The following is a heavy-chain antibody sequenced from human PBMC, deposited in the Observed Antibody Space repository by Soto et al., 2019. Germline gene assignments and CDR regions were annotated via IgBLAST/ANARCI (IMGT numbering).Heavy chain of an antibody. V-gene: IGHV3-48*01. D-gene: IGHD5-18*01. Sequence: PGGSLRLSCAASGFTFSSYSMNWVRRAPGKGLEWVSYISSSSSTIYYADSVKGRFTISRDNAKNSLYLQMNSLRAEDTAVYYCAKDGGYSYGPYDYWGQGTLVTVSS. CDR2: ISSSSSTI. CDR3: AKDGGYSYGPYDY. J-gene: IGHJ4*02. CDR1: GFTFSSYS.